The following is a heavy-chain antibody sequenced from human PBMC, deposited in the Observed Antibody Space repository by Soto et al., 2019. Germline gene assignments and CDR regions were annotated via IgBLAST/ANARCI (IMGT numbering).Heavy chain of an antibody. J-gene: IGHJ6*02. CDR3: ARFGLSAVDYYYGMDV. CDR2: VSAHDGKT. CDR1: GYMFNKYG. D-gene: IGHD3-3*01. Sequence: QVELVQSGGEVKRPGASVKVSCKASGYMFNKYGIAWVRLAAGQGLEWMGYVSAHDGKTDYAENFQDRVTMTTDTSTNTGYMELTSLRYDDRAVYYCARFGLSAVDYYYGMDVWGQGTTVTVSS. V-gene: IGHV1-18*01.